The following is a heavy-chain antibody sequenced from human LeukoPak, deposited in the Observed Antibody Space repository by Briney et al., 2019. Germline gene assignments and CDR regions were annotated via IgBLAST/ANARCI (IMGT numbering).Heavy chain of an antibody. CDR2: IKHSGST. CDR3: ARAWRIAVAGRLDY. V-gene: IGHV4-34*01. J-gene: IGHJ4*02. Sequence: SETLSLTCAVYGGSFSGYYWSWIRQPPGKGLEWIGEIKHSGSTNYNPSLKSRVTISVDTSKNQFSLKLSSVTAADTAVYYCARAWRIAVAGRLDYWGQGTLVTVSS. CDR1: GGSFSGYY. D-gene: IGHD6-19*01.